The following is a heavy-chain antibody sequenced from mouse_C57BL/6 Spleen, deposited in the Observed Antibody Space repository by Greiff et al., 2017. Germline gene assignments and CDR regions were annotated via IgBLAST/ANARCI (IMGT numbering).Heavy chain of an antibody. Sequence: VQLQQPGAELVKPGASVKMSCKASGYTFTSYWITWVKQRPGQGLEWIGDIYPGSGSTNYNEKFKSKATLTVDTSSSTAYMQLSSLTSEDSAVYYCARGRGNYYYGSSYVDYAMDYWGQGTSVTVSS. J-gene: IGHJ4*01. D-gene: IGHD1-1*01. V-gene: IGHV1-55*01. CDR1: GYTFTSYW. CDR3: ARGRGNYYYGSSYVDYAMDY. CDR2: IYPGSGST.